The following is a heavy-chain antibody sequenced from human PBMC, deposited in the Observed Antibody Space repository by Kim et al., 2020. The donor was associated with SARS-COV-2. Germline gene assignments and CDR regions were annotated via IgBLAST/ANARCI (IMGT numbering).Heavy chain of an antibody. CDR1: GFTLSGST. CDR2: IRSKANSYAT. J-gene: IGHJ3*02. V-gene: IGHV3-73*01. D-gene: IGHD6-19*01. CDR3: ARVNPIAGGWYDAFD. Sequence: GGSLRLSCAASGFTLSGSTVHWVRQASGKGLEWVGRIRSKANSYATAYAASVKNRFTISRDDSKNTAYLQMNSLKTENTAVYYCARVNPIAGGWYDAFD.